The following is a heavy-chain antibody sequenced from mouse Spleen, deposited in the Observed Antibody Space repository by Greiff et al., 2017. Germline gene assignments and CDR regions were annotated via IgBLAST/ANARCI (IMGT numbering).Heavy chain of an antibody. CDR1: GYPFTDHE. V-gene: IGHV1-15*01. CDR3: TRWDGDARLDC. D-gene: IGHD2-13*01. CDR2: VGPETGGT. J-gene: IGHJ2*01. Sequence: QVQLQQSGAELARPGASVTLSCKPSGYPFTDHETHRVEQAAGECREWSGAVGPETGGTAYNQKFKGKAVLTADKASGTADMGLRGVRSGDCAVDCCTRWDGDARLDCGGRGTALAVAS.